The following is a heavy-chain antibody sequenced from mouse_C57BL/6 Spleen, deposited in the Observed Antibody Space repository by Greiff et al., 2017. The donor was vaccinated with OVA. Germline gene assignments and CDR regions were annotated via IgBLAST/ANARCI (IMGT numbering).Heavy chain of an antibody. Sequence: QVQLQQSGAELVRPGASVKLSCKASGYTFTSYGISWVKQRTGQGLEWIGEIYPRSGNTYYNEKFKGKATLTADKSSSTAYMELRSLTSEDSAVYFCAKEADYYGSSWYFDVWGTGTTVTVSS. CDR1: GYTFTSYG. CDR3: AKEADYYGSSWYFDV. J-gene: IGHJ1*03. V-gene: IGHV1-81*01. CDR2: IYPRSGNT. D-gene: IGHD1-1*01.